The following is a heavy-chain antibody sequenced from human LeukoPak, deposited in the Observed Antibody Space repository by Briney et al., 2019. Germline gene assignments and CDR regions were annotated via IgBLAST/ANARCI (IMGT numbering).Heavy chain of an antibody. Sequence: GGSLRLSCAASGFTFSSYEMNWVRQAPGKGLESVAYISGSGSSMSYADSVKGRFTISRDNAETSLFLEMNSLRAEDTAVYYCVRDGRGYCGSTTCRPFDYWGQGTMVIVSS. CDR2: ISGSGSSM. J-gene: IGHJ4*02. V-gene: IGHV3-48*03. CDR1: GFTFSSYE. D-gene: IGHD2-2*01. CDR3: VRDGRGYCGSTTCRPFDY.